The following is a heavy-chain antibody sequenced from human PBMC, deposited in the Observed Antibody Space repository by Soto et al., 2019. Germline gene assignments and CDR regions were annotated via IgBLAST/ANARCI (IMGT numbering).Heavy chain of an antibody. Sequence: SETLSLTCSVSGASIHNGGYFWSWICQSPEKGLECIGHIHNSGSPYNNPSLRSRVTISADTSMNQFSLALTSVTAADTAIYYCAGHRDYESRVDYYGMDVWGQGTTVT. D-gene: IGHD3-22*01. J-gene: IGHJ6*02. CDR1: GASIHNGGYF. CDR2: IHNSGSP. V-gene: IGHV4-30-4*01. CDR3: AGHRDYESRVDYYGMDV.